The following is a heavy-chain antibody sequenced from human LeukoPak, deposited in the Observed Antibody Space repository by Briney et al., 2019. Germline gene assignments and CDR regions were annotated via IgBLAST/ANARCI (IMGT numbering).Heavy chain of an antibody. CDR1: GYTFTGYY. Sequence: ASVKVSCKASGYTFTGYYMHWVRQAPGQGLEWMGWINPNSGGTNYAQKFQGRVTMTRDASISTAYMELSRLRSDDTAVYYCARGGPRRDGYKGYWGQGTLVTVSS. J-gene: IGHJ4*02. V-gene: IGHV1-2*02. CDR3: ARGGPRRDGYKGY. CDR2: INPNSGGT. D-gene: IGHD5-24*01.